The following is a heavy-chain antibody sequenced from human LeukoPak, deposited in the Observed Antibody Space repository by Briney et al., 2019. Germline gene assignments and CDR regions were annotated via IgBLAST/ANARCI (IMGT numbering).Heavy chain of an antibody. V-gene: IGHV3-49*03. CDR3: TRDPLSSGWPYYFDY. Sequence: GGSLRLSCTASGFTFGDYAMSWFRQAPGKGLEWVGFIRSKAYGGTTEYAASVKGRFTISRDDSKSIAYLQRNSLKTEDTAVYYCTRDPLSSGWPYYFDYWGQGTLVTVSS. J-gene: IGHJ4*02. CDR1: GFTFGDYA. CDR2: IRSKAYGGTT. D-gene: IGHD6-19*01.